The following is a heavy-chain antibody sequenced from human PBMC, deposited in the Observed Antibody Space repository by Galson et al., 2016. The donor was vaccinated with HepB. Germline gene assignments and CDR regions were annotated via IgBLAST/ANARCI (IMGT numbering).Heavy chain of an antibody. CDR2: IYYSGST. Sequence: TLSLTCNISSGSISTGGYYWSWIRQHPGKGLEWIGHIYYSGSTSYNPSLKSRLSISLVTSKNQFSLNLSSVTVADTAVYYCARRISGYFNSWGQGTLVTVSS. V-gene: IGHV4-31*03. J-gene: IGHJ5*01. D-gene: IGHD3-22*01. CDR3: ARRISGYFNS. CDR1: SGSISTGGYY.